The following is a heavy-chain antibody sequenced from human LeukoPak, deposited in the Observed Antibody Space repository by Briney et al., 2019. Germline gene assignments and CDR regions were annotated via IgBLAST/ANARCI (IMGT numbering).Heavy chain of an antibody. V-gene: IGHV4-59*13. Sequence: SETLSLTCTVSGGSISSYYWTWIRQPPGKGLEWIGHIFHSGSTNYNPSLKSRVSISVGTSRNQFSLKLTSVTASGTALYYCARGNGYSYGTWGQGTLVTVSS. CDR3: ARGNGYSYGT. D-gene: IGHD5-18*01. J-gene: IGHJ5*02. CDR2: IFHSGST. CDR1: GGSISSYY.